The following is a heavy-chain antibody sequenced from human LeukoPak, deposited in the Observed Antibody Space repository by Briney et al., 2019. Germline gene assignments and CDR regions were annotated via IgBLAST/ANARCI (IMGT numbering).Heavy chain of an antibody. CDR2: ISDDGNNE. J-gene: IGHJ6*02. D-gene: IGHD3-10*01. Sequence: PGRSLRLSCGASVFAFSNYGMHWVRQAPGKGLEWVAVISDDGNNEYYADSVKGRFTISRDNSKSTLYLQMNSLRPEDTAVYYCAKAVRFGRSYYYYGMDVWGQGTTVTVSS. V-gene: IGHV3-30*18. CDR1: VFAFSNYG. CDR3: AKAVRFGRSYYYYGMDV.